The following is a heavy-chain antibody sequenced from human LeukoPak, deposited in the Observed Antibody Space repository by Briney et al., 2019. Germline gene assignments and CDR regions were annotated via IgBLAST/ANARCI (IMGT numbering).Heavy chain of an antibody. CDR2: ISGSGGST. J-gene: IGHJ4*02. V-gene: IGHV3-23*01. CDR3: AKDGSYYDFGYFDY. CDR1: GFTFSSYA. D-gene: IGHD1-26*01. Sequence: PGGSLRLSCAASGFTFSSYAMSWVRQAPGKGLEWVLAISGSGGSTYYADSVKGRFTISRDNSKNTLYLQMNSLRAEDTAVYYCAKDGSYYDFGYFDYWGQGTLVTVSS.